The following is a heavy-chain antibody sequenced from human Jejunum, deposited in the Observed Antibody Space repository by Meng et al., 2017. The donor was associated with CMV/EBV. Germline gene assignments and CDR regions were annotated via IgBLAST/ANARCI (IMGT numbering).Heavy chain of an antibody. CDR2: INTYNADT. CDR3: ARDWNYVGSDY. Sequence: KASGYTFTDYGISWVRQAPGEGLEWMGWINTYNADTKYAQNLQARVTLTADTSTGTAYMELRSLRSDDTAVYYCARDWNYVGSDYWGQGTLVTVSS. D-gene: IGHD1-7*01. V-gene: IGHV1-18*01. CDR1: GYTFTDYG. J-gene: IGHJ4*02.